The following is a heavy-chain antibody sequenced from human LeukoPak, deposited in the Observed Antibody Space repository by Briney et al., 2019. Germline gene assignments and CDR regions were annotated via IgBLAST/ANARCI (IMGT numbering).Heavy chain of an antibody. CDR3: ARSQSSSLIDY. J-gene: IGHJ4*02. CDR2: IWYDGTSK. V-gene: IGHV3-33*01. D-gene: IGHD6-13*01. Sequence: GGSLRLSCAASGFSLSAYGVHWIRQAPGKGLEWVAVIWYDGTSKDYADSVKGRFTFSRDNSKNTLYLQMNSLTVEDTAVYYCARSQSSSLIDYWGQGTLVTVSS. CDR1: GFSLSAYG.